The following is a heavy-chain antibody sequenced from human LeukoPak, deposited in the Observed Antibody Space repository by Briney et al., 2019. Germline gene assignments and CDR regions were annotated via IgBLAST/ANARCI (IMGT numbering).Heavy chain of an antibody. CDR2: IYYSGST. J-gene: IGHJ3*02. Sequence: SQTLSLTCTVSGGSISSGAYYWSWIRQPPGKGLEWIGYIYYSGSTNYNPSLKSRVTISVDTSKNQFSLKLSSVTAADTAVYYCARGFDAFDIWGQGTMVTVSS. V-gene: IGHV4-61*08. CDR3: ARGFDAFDI. CDR1: GGSISSGAYY.